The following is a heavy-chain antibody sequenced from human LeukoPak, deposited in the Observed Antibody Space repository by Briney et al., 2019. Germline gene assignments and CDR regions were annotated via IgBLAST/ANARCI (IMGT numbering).Heavy chain of an antibody. D-gene: IGHD1-1*01. V-gene: IGHV3-23*01. CDR1: GFTFSTYA. CDR2: ISGSGGR. J-gene: IGHJ4*02. Sequence: GGSLRLSCAASGFTFSTYAMSWVRQAPGKGLEWVSSISGSGGRYFADSVKGRFTISRDNAKNTLYLQMNSLRAEDTAVYYCASEGTTGTTWGPDYWGQGTLVTISS. CDR3: ASEGTTGTTWGPDY.